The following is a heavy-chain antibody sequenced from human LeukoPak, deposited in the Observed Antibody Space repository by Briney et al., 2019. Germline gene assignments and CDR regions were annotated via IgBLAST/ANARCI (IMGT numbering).Heavy chain of an antibody. D-gene: IGHD3-22*01. CDR3: ARRGYYDSSGYYYVGLTHPSTDIDY. Sequence: GGSLRLSCAASRFVFPSSGMHWVRQAPGKGLEWVAYLRYDGTDTYYADSVKGRFTISRDNSKNTLYLQMNSLRAEDTAVYYCARRGYYDSSGYYYVGLTHPSTDIDYWGQGTLVTVSS. J-gene: IGHJ4*02. V-gene: IGHV3-30*02. CDR2: LRYDGTDT. CDR1: RFVFPSSG.